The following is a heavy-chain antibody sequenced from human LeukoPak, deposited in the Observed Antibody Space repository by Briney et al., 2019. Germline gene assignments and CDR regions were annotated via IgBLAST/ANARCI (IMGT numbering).Heavy chain of an antibody. CDR3: ARPRYSSSQFDY. CDR1: GYSISSGYY. Sequence: PSETLSLTCAVSGYSISSGYYWGWIRQPPGKGLEWIGSIYHSGSTYYNPSLKSRVTISVDTSKNRFSLKLSSVTAADTAVYYCARPRYSSSQFDYWGQGTLVTVSS. V-gene: IGHV4-38-2*01. CDR2: IYHSGST. J-gene: IGHJ4*02. D-gene: IGHD6-13*01.